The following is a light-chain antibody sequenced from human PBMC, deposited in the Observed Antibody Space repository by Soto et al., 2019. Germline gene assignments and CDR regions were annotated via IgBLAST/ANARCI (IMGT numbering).Light chain of an antibody. CDR1: QDIRGA. CDR2: DVY. CDR3: QQFNSYPIT. V-gene: IGKV1-13*02. Sequence: AIQLTQSPSSSSASVGDRVTITCRASQDIRGALAWYQQTPGKAPKIQIYDVYTLQSGVPSRFSGSSSGTDFSPPISSLQPDDVATFFCQQFNSYPITFGHGTRLDI. J-gene: IGKJ5*01.